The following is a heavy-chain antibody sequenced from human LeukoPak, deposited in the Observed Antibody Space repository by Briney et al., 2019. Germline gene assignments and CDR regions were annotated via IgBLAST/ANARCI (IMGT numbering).Heavy chain of an antibody. CDR3: ARGRGSGHKENWFDP. CDR2: MNPNSGNT. J-gene: IGHJ5*02. V-gene: IGHV1-8*01. D-gene: IGHD6-19*01. Sequence: GASVKVSCKASGYTFTTYDINWVRQATGQGLEWMGWMNPNSGNTGYTQKFQGRVTMTRNASISTAYMELSSLRSEDTAVYYCARGRGSGHKENWFDPWGQGTLVTVSS. CDR1: GYTFTTYD.